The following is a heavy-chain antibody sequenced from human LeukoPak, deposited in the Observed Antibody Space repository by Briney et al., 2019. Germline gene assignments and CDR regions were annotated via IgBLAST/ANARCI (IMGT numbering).Heavy chain of an antibody. V-gene: IGHV3-21*01. CDR2: ISSSSSYI. D-gene: IGHD1-1*01. CDR1: GFTFSSYS. J-gene: IGHJ4*02. Sequence: GGSLRLSCAASGFTFSSYSMNWVRQAPGKAPAPTSSISSSSSYIYYADSVKGRFTISRDNAKNSLYLQMNRLRAEDTAVYYCARGIRVNNWNPDHFDYWGQGTLVTVSS. CDR3: ARGIRVNNWNPDHFDY.